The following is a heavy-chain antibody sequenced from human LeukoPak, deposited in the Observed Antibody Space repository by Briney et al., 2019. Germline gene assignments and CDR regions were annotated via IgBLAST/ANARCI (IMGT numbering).Heavy chain of an antibody. D-gene: IGHD1-1*01. CDR3: ARSPPLRRHFDC. J-gene: IGHJ4*02. V-gene: IGHV3-21*01. CDR2: ISSSSSYI. Sequence: PGGSLRLSCAASGFTFSSYSMNWVRQAPGKWLEWVSSISSSSSYIYYADSVKGRFTISRDNAKNSLYLQMNSLRAEDTAVYYCARSPPLRRHFDCWGQGTLVTVSS. CDR1: GFTFSSYS.